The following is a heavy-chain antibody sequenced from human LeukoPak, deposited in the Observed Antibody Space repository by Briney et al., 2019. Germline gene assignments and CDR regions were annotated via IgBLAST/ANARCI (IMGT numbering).Heavy chain of an antibody. D-gene: IGHD5-12*01. J-gene: IGHJ4*02. Sequence: GGPLRLSCAASGFTFDDYGMSWVRQAPGKGLEWVSGINWNGGSTGYADSVKGRFTISRDNAKNSLYLQMNSLRAEDTAFYYCAREGGYDWLDYWGRGTLVTVSS. V-gene: IGHV3-20*04. CDR2: INWNGGST. CDR3: AREGGYDWLDY. CDR1: GFTFDDYG.